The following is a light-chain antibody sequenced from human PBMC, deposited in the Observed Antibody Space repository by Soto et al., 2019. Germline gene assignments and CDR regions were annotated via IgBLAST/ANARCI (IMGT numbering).Light chain of an antibody. CDR1: EGFASTF. CDR2: GVS. Sequence: DIVLTQSPGTLSLSPGESATLSCRANEGFASTFLAWYQQRPGQAPRLLTHGVSSRATGIPDRFSGSGSGTDFTLTINRLEPEDFAVYYCHQYGRSPYTFGQGTRLEIK. V-gene: IGKV3-20*01. CDR3: HQYGRSPYT. J-gene: IGKJ5*01.